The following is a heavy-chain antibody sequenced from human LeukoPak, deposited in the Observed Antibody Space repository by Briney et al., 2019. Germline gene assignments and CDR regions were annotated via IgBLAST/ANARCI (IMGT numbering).Heavy chain of an antibody. CDR1: GFTFSSYS. J-gene: IGHJ4*02. Sequence: PGGSLRLSCAASGFTFSSYSMNWVRQAPGKGLEWVSSISSSSSYIYYADSVKGRFTISRDNAKNSLYLQMNSLRAEDTAVYYCARDQQLVRKFDYWGQGTLVTVSS. V-gene: IGHV3-21*01. D-gene: IGHD6-13*01. CDR2: ISSSSSYI. CDR3: ARDQQLVRKFDY.